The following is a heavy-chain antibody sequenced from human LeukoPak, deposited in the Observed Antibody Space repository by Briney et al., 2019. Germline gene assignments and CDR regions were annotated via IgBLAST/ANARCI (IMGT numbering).Heavy chain of an antibody. V-gene: IGHV4-59*10. D-gene: IGHD3-10*01. CDR2: IYTSGST. CDR1: GGSFSGYY. J-gene: IGHJ5*02. CDR3: ARDATYYYGSGSTNWFDP. Sequence: SETLSLTCAVYGGSFSGYYWSWIRQPPGKGLEWIGRIYTSGSTNYNPSLKSRVTMSVDTSKNQFSLKLSSVTAADTAVYYCARDATYYYGSGSTNWFDPWGQGTLVTVSS.